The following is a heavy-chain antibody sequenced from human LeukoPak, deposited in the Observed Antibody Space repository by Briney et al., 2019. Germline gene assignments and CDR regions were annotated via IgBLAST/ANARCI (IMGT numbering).Heavy chain of an antibody. J-gene: IGHJ4*02. CDR2: ISGSGGST. D-gene: IGHD6-19*01. V-gene: IGHV3-23*01. Sequence: PGGSLRLSCAASGFTLSSYAMSWDRQAAGKGLEWVSAISGSGGSTYYADSVKGRFTISRDNSKNTLYLQMNSLRAEDTAVYYCAKDRGIAVDLFDYWGQGTLVTVSS. CDR3: AKDRGIAVDLFDY. CDR1: GFTLSSYA.